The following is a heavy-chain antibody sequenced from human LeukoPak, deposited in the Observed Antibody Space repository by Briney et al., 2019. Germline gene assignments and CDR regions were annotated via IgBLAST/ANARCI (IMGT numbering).Heavy chain of an antibody. V-gene: IGHV3-23*01. CDR3: AKDHRVYDSSGFDY. D-gene: IGHD3-22*01. J-gene: IGHJ4*02. Sequence: PGGSLRLSCAASGFTFTIYAMGWVRQAPGKGLEWVSAISGSGGSTYYADSVKGRFTISRDNSKNTLHLQMNSLRAEDTAVYYCAKDHRVYDSSGFDYWGQGTLVTVSS. CDR1: GFTFTIYA. CDR2: ISGSGGST.